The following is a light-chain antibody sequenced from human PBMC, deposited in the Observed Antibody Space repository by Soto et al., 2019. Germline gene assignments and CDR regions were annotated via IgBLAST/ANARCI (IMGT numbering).Light chain of an antibody. Sequence: LTNTPATLWLPPFLIATLSFRASQNVNTYLAWFQQKPGQPPRILIYDASNRATGIPARFSGSGSGTDFTLTISSLEPEDFAVYYCQHRRKWWKFGQGSKVEIK. CDR2: DAS. V-gene: IGKV3-11*01. J-gene: IGKJ1*01. CDR1: QNVNTY. CDR3: QHRRKWWK.